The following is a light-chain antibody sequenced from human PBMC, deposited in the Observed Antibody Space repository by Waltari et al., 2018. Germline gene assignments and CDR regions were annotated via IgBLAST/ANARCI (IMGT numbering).Light chain of an antibody. V-gene: IGKV4-1*01. CDR2: WAS. CDR1: QSVLFSLNNKNY. J-gene: IGKJ4*01. CDR3: QQYCTTPLT. Sequence: DIVMTQSPDSLAVSLGERPTIHCTSSQSVLFSLNNKNYLAWYQQKPGQPPKLLIYWASTRESGVPDRFSGSESGTDFNLTISSLQAEDVAVYYCQQYCTTPLTFGGGTKVEIK.